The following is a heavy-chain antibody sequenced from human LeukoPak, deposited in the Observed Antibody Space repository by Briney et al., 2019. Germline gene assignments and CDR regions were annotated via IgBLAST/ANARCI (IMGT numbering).Heavy chain of an antibody. J-gene: IGHJ3*02. V-gene: IGHV4-31*03. CDR1: GGSISSGGDY. CDR2: IYYSGST. Sequence: SETLSLTCTVSGGSISSGGDYWSWIRQHPGKGLEWIGYIYYSGSTYYNPSLKSRVTISVDTSKNQCSLKLSSVTAADTAVYYCARDSGYSSGRGAAFDIWGQGTMVTVSS. D-gene: IGHD6-19*01. CDR3: ARDSGYSSGRGAAFDI.